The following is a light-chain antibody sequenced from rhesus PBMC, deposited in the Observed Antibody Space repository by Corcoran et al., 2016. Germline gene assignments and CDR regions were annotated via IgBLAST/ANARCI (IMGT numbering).Light chain of an antibody. CDR1: QSVGST. CDR2: YAT. Sequence: EIVMTQSPATLSLSPGERATLSCRASQSVGSTLAWYQQKPGQAPRLLIYYATSRATGIPDRFSGSGYGTECTLTISSLDPEDVGVYYCQKYNDWPYSFGQGTKVEIK. CDR3: QKYNDWPYS. V-gene: IGKV3-42*02. J-gene: IGKJ2*01.